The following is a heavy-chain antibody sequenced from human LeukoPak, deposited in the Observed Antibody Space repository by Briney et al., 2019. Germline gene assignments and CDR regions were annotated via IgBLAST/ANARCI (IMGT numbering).Heavy chain of an antibody. V-gene: IGHV3-20*04. Sequence: PGESLRLSCAASGFTFDDYGMSWFGQAPGEGREGVSGINRKGGSTSYADSLKGRFTISRDNAKNYLSLQMNSLRAEDTALYYCARDRSIMVLGVRFWGQGTLVTVS. CDR3: ARDRSIMVLGVRF. CDR1: GFTFDDYG. D-gene: IGHD3-10*01. J-gene: IGHJ4*02. CDR2: INRKGGST.